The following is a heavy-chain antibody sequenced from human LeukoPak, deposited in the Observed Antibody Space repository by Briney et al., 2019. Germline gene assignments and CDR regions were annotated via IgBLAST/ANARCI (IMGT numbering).Heavy chain of an antibody. V-gene: IGHV4-34*01. D-gene: IGHD2-2*01. CDR1: GGSFSGYY. J-gene: IGHJ5*02. CDR2: INHSGST. CDR3: ARKGDIVVVPATFQIDP. Sequence: SETLSLTCAVYGGSFSGYYWSWIRQPPGKGPEWIGEINHSGSTNYNPSLKSRVTISVDTSKNQFSLKLSSVTAADTAVYYCARKGDIVVVPATFQIDPWGQGTLVTVSS.